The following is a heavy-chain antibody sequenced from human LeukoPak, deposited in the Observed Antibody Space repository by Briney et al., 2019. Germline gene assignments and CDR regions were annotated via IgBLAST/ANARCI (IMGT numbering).Heavy chain of an antibody. J-gene: IGHJ3*02. Sequence: SETLSLTCTVSGGSISSGDYYWSWIRQPPGKGLEWIGYIYYSGSTYYNPSLKSRVTISVDTSKNQFSLKLSSVTAADTAAYYCVRASVESGGAFDIWGQGTMVTVSS. CDR2: IYYSGST. V-gene: IGHV4-30-4*08. CDR1: GGSISSGDYY. CDR3: VRASVESGGAFDI. D-gene: IGHD2-15*01.